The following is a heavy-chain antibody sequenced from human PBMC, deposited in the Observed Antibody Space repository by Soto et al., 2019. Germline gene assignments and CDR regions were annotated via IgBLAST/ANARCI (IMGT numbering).Heavy chain of an antibody. CDR1: GYSFTGYY. J-gene: IGHJ4*02. CDR3: ARHGVITFGGLIYYFDY. CDR2: INPNSGGT. D-gene: IGHD3-16*02. V-gene: IGHV1-2*04. Sequence: AASVKVSCKASGYSFTGYYMHWVRQAPGQGLEWMGWINPNSGGTNYAQKFQGWVTMTRDTSISTAYMELSRLRSDDTAVYYCARHGVITFGGLIYYFDYWGQGTLVTVSS.